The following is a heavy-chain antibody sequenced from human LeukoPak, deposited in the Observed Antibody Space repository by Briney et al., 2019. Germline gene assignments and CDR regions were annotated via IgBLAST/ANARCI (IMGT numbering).Heavy chain of an antibody. Sequence: GASVKVSCKASGFTSTNFAVQWVRQARGQRLEWIGWIIVGSGATKCAQDFQERVTITRDLSTSTLYMELRCLTSGDTTVYYCAADLSNPRMGASYLDSWGQGTLVTVSS. CDR1: GFTSTNFA. V-gene: IGHV1-58*01. CDR3: AADLSNPRMGASYLDS. D-gene: IGHD3-16*01. CDR2: IIVGSGAT. J-gene: IGHJ4*02.